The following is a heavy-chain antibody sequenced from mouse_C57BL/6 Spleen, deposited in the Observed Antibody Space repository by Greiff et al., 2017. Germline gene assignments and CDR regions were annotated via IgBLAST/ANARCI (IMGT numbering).Heavy chain of an antibody. V-gene: IGHV1-59*01. CDR3: GGTGQLPWSFDV. J-gene: IGHJ1*03. CDR2: IDPSDSYT. Sequence: QVQLQQPGAELVRPGTSVKLSCKASGYTFTSYWMHWVKQRPGQGLEWIGVIDPSDSYTNYNQKFKGKATLTVDTSSSTAYMQLSSLTSEDSAVYYCGGTGQLPWSFDVWGTGATVTVSS. CDR1: GYTFTSYW. D-gene: IGHD6-1*01.